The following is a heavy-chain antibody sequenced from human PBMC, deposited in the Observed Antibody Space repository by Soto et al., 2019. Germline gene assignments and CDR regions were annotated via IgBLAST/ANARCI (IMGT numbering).Heavy chain of an antibody. Sequence: QVQLVQSGAEVKEPGASVRVSCKASGYTFVNFDISWVRQAAGQGLEWLGWMNPGSGKTGYASKFQGRVAMTRDASTGTSHLKLSSLTSDDTAVYYCARMASAVTLNWFDPWGQGTLVTVSS. V-gene: IGHV1-8*02. D-gene: IGHD6-13*01. CDR2: MNPGSGKT. CDR3: ARMASAVTLNWFDP. CDR1: GYTFVNFD. J-gene: IGHJ5*02.